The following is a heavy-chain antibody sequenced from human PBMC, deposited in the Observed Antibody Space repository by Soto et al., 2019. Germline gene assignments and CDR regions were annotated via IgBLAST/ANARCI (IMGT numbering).Heavy chain of an antibody. CDR2: IYHSGST. D-gene: IGHD6-13*01. Sequence: SETLSLTCAVSDGSISSCGYSWIWILQPPGKGLDWIGYIYHSGSTYYNPSLKSRVTISVDRSKNQFSLKLSSVTAEDTAVYYCARGQHPNYGMDVWGQGTTVTVSS. V-gene: IGHV4-30-2*01. CDR1: DGSISSCGYS. CDR3: ARGQHPNYGMDV. J-gene: IGHJ6*02.